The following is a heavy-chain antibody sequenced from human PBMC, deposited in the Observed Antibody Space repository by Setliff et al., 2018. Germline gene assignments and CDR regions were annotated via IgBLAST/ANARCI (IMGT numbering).Heavy chain of an antibody. CDR3: ALSSSWFKDFQH. J-gene: IGHJ1*01. CDR1: GGSFSDSH. CDR2: IYTTGST. D-gene: IGHD6-13*01. V-gene: IGHV4-59*10. Sequence: PSETLSLTCAVYGGSFSDSHWSWIRQPPGKGLEWIGHIYTTGSTNYNPSLKSRVTISEDMSKNQFYLKVSSVTAADTAIYYCALSSSWFKDFQHWGQGTLVTVSS.